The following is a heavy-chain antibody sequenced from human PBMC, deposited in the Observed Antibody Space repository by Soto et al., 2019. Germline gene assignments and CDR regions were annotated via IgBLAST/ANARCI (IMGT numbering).Heavy chain of an antibody. J-gene: IGHJ6*02. Sequence: QVQLVQSGGEVKQPGASVRVSCKTSGYTLKTFAMTWVRRAPGQGLEWVGWSNGDTGDTNYAQILQGRITITIATTTSTGHLDLRNLRSDDTAIYYCARIGRSYPDYYYFGMDVWGQGTTVTVSS. CDR1: GYTLKTFA. D-gene: IGHD3-16*01. V-gene: IGHV1-18*01. CDR2: SNGDTGDT. CDR3: ARIGRSYPDYYYFGMDV.